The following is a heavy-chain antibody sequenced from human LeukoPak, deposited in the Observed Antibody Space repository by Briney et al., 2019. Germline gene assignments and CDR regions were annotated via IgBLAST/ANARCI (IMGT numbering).Heavy chain of an antibody. D-gene: IGHD6-6*01. V-gene: IGHV3-7*01. CDR2: IKQDGSEK. CDR1: GFTFSSYA. Sequence: GGSLRLSCAASGFTFSSYAMSWVRQAPGKGLEWVANIKQDGSEKYYVVSVKGRFTISRDNAKNSLYLQMNSLRAEDTAVYYCARDLRVVAVGIAAPKGYWGQGTLVTVSS. CDR3: ARDLRVVAVGIAAPKGY. J-gene: IGHJ4*02.